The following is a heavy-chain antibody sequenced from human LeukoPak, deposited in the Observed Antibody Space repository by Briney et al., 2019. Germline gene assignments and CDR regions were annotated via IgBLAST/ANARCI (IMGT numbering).Heavy chain of an antibody. J-gene: IGHJ4*02. CDR1: GFTFSSYA. Sequence: GGSLRLSCAASGFTFSSYAMSWVRQAPGKGLEWVSAISDNGGRIYYADSVKGRFTISRDNSKNTMYLKMNSLRAGDTAVYYCAKPRVADFWSGSTSGGDYWGQGTLVTVSS. CDR3: AKPRVADFWSGSTSGGDY. CDR2: ISDNGGRI. D-gene: IGHD3-3*01. V-gene: IGHV3-23*01.